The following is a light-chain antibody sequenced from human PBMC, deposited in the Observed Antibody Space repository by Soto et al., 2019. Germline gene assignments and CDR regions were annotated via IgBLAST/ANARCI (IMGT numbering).Light chain of an antibody. CDR1: QSVRNSL. Sequence: DIVLTQSPGTLSLSPGERATLSCKSSQSVRNSLLAWYQQKPGQPPRLLIYDASTRATATPERFSGSGSGTDFTLTISRLEPEDVAVYYCHQYDSIVQTFGQGTKVDI. CDR3: HQYDSIVQT. V-gene: IGKV3-20*01. J-gene: IGKJ1*01. CDR2: DAS.